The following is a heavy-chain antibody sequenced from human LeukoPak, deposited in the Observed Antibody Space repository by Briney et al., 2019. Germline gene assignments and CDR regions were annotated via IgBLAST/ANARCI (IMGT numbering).Heavy chain of an antibody. D-gene: IGHD1-26*01. CDR1: GFTFSSYS. J-gene: IGHJ4*02. CDR2: ISSGSTTI. CDR3: ARNSGSYYHY. Sequence: PGGSLRLSCAASGFTFSSYSMNWVRQAPGKGLEWVSYISSGSTTIYYADSVKGRFTISRDNAKNSLYLQMDSLRAEDTAVYYCARNSGSYYHYWGQGTLVTVSS. V-gene: IGHV3-48*04.